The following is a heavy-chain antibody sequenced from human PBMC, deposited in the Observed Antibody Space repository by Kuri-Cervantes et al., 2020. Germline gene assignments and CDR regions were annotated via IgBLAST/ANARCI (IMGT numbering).Heavy chain of an antibody. CDR1: GDSISSSLYY. CDR3: ARGDPSVAGYFDY. CDR2: IYYSGST. Sequence: SETLSLTCTVSGDSISSSLYYWGWIRQPPGKGLEWIASIYYSGSTNYNPSLKSRVTISLDTPKNQFSLKLSSVTAADTAMHYCARGDPSVAGYFDYWGQGTLVTVSS. D-gene: IGHD6-19*01. V-gene: IGHV4-39*07. J-gene: IGHJ4*02.